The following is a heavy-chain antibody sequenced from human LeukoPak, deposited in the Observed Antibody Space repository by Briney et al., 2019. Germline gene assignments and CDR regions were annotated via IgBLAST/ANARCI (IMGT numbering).Heavy chain of an antibody. V-gene: IGHV3-73*01. CDR2: IRSKANSYAT. CDR3: TTRPIIGEAFDI. J-gene: IGHJ3*02. Sequence: GGPLRFSCEAPGFTFSGPAMHWVPQASGKGLKWVGRIRSKANSYATAYAASVKGRFTTSRDDSKNTAYLQMNSLKTEDTAVYYCTTRPIIGEAFDIWGQGTMVTVSS. D-gene: IGHD3-16*01. CDR1: GFTFSGPA.